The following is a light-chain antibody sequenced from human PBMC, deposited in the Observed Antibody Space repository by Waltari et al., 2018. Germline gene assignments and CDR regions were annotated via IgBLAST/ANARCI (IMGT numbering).Light chain of an antibody. CDR1: HGITNS. V-gene: IGKV1-NL1*01. J-gene: IGKJ1*01. CDR2: AAS. Sequence: DIQMSQSPSSLSASVGDRVTITCRASHGITNSLAWYQQKPGKAPKLLVYAASILESGVPSMFSGSGSGTDYTLTISSLQPEDFATYYCQQYNSIPRTFGQGTKVEIK. CDR3: QQYNSIPRT.